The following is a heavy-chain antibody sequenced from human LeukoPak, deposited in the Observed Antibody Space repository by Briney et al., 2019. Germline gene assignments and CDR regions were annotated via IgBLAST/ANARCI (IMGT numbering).Heavy chain of an antibody. CDR3: ARDSGSYFYCYYYDMDV. Sequence: SETLSLTCTVSGGSISSSSYYWGWIRQPPGKGLEWIGSIYYSGSTYYNPSLKSRVTISVDTSKNQFSLKLSSVTAADTAVYYCARDSGSYFYCYYYDMDVWGQGTTVTVSS. CDR1: GGSISSSSYY. J-gene: IGHJ6*02. D-gene: IGHD1-26*01. V-gene: IGHV4-39*02. CDR2: IYYSGST.